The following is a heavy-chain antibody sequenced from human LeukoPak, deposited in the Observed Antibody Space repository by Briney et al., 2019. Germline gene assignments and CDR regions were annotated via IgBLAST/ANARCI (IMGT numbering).Heavy chain of an antibody. CDR2: ISSSSSYI. CDR3: ARDPPRDY. Sequence: GGSLRLSCAASGFTFSNAWMSWVRQAPGKGLEWVSSISSSSSYIYYADSVKGRFTISRDNAKNSLYLQMNSLRAEDTAVYYCARDPPRDYWGQGTLVTVSS. V-gene: IGHV3-21*01. J-gene: IGHJ4*02. CDR1: GFTFSNAW.